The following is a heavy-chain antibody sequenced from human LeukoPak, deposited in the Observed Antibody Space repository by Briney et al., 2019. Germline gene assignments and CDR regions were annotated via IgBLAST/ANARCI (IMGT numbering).Heavy chain of an antibody. Sequence: ASVTVTCTASGYTFTDNYMHWLRQAPGQGNEWMGWINPNSGGTKYAQKFQGRVTMTSATSINTAYMELTRLTYDDTAVYYCSGLPRYNWNEPLDYWGQGTLVTVSS. D-gene: IGHD1-20*01. J-gene: IGHJ4*02. CDR1: GYTFTDNY. CDR3: SGLPRYNWNEPLDY. V-gene: IGHV1-2*02. CDR2: INPNSGGT.